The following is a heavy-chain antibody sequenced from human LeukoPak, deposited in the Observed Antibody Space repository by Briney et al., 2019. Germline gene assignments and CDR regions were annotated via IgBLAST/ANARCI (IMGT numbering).Heavy chain of an antibody. D-gene: IGHD3-22*01. CDR2: INPSGGST. CDR3: ARDRVYYDSSGYYFDY. Sequence: ASVKVSCKTSGYTFTSYYMHWVRQAPGQGLEWMGIINPSGGSTSYAQKFQGRVTMTRDTSTSTVYMELSSLRSEDTAVYYCARDRVYYDSSGYYFDYWGQGTLVTVSS. CDR1: GYTFTSYY. V-gene: IGHV1-46*01. J-gene: IGHJ4*02.